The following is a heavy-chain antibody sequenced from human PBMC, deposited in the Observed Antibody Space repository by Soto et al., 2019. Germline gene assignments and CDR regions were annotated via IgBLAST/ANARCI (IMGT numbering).Heavy chain of an antibody. CDR3: ARDRGYSSSWHLKGPMVNWYFDI. CDR2: IIPIFGTA. D-gene: IGHD6-13*01. CDR1: GGTFSSYA. V-gene: IGHV1-69*01. Sequence: QVQLVQSGAEVKKPGSSVKVSCKASGGTFSSYAISWVRQAPGQGLEWMGGIIPIFGTANYAQKFQGRVTITADESTRTAYMELSSLRSEDTAVYYCARDRGYSSSWHLKGPMVNWYFDIWGSGTLVNVSS. J-gene: IGHJ2*01.